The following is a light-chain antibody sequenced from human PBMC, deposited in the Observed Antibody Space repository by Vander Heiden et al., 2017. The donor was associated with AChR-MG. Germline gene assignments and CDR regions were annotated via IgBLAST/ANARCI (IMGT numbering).Light chain of an antibody. CDR1: KLGNKY. CDR2: QNT. CDR3: QAWDGPTVV. J-gene: IGLJ2*01. Sequence: SFDLTPPPPVSVSPGPTAPIACSADKLGNKYVCWEQQKPGQSPVQVIYQNTNRPSGIPERFSGSKSGKTATLTISGTQAIDEADYYCQAWDGPTVVFGGGTKLTVL. V-gene: IGLV3-1*01.